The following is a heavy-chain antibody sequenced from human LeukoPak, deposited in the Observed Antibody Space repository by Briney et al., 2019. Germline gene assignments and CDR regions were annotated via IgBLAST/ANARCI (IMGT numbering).Heavy chain of an antibody. Sequence: ASVKVSCKASGYTFTSYDINWVRQATGQGLEWMGWISAYNGNTNYAQKLQGRVTMTTDTSTSTAYMELRSLRSDDTAVYYCARDLLYMTTVTTLGYWGQGTLVTVSS. CDR1: GYTFTSYD. CDR2: ISAYNGNT. D-gene: IGHD4-17*01. V-gene: IGHV1-18*01. CDR3: ARDLLYMTTVTTLGY. J-gene: IGHJ4*02.